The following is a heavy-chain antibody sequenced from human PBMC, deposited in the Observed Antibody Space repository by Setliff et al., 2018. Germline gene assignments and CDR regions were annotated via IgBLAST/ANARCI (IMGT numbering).Heavy chain of an antibody. D-gene: IGHD3-10*01. CDR1: GFTFTTHA. CDR3: VREGLEGSGNYYGMDV. V-gene: IGHV3-30*04. Sequence: GGSLRLSCVASGFTFTTHAIHWVRQAPGKGLEWVSVISLDGSDRFYADSVKGRFTISRDNPKNAVFLEMNRLRAEDTAVYYCVREGLEGSGNYYGMDVWGQGTTVTVSS. J-gene: IGHJ6*02. CDR2: ISLDGSDR.